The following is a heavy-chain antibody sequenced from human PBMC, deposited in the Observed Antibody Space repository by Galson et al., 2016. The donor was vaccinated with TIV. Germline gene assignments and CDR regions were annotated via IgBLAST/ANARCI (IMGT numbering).Heavy chain of an antibody. CDR1: GGTFSNYG. J-gene: IGHJ4*02. CDR2: IIPIFGVP. CDR3: ARGFSKLRYYGSGSYLYFDY. Sequence: SVKVSCKAPGGTFSNYGVSWVRQAPGQGLEWMGGIIPIFGVPKYGQKFQGRLTITADESTSTAYMELSSLRSEDTAVYYCARGFSKLRYYGSGSYLYFDYWGQGTLVTVSS. V-gene: IGHV1-69*13. D-gene: IGHD3-10*01.